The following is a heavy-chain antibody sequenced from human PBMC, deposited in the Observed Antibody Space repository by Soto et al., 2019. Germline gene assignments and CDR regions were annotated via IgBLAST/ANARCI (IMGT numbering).Heavy chain of an antibody. CDR2: IYYSGST. D-gene: IGHD3-10*01. CDR1: GGSISSSSYY. CDR3: ARFRLLWYGDLPPSYHLAF. V-gene: IGHV4-39*01. Sequence: PSETLSLTCTVSGGSISSSSYYWGWIRQPPGKGLEWIGSIYYSGSTYYNPSLKSRVTISVDTSKNQFSLKLSSVTAADTAVYYCARFRLLWYGDLPPSYHLAFRGKGTTVLVSS. J-gene: IGHJ6*03.